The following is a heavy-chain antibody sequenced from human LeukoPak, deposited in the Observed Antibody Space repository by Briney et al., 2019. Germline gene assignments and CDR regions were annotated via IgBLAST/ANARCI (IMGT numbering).Heavy chain of an antibody. CDR3: ARDLGLGCSSTSCYLYYYGMDV. CDR1: GFTFDDYA. CDR2: ISWNSGSI. D-gene: IGHD2-2*01. V-gene: IGHV3-9*01. Sequence: GGSLRLSCAASGFTFDDYAMHWVRQAPGKGLEWVSGISWNSGSIGYVDSVKGRFTISRDNAKNSLYLQMNSLRAADTAVYYCARDLGLGCSSTSCYLYYYGMDVWGQGTTVTVSS. J-gene: IGHJ6*02.